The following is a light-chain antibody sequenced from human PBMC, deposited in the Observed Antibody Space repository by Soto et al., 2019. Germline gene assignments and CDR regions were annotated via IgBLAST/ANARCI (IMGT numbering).Light chain of an antibody. J-gene: IGKJ1*01. CDR2: KAS. Sequence: DIQMTQSPSTLSGSVGDRVTITCRASQTISSWLAWYQQKPGKAPKLLIYKASTLKSGVPSRFSGSGSGTEFTLTISSLQPDDFATYSCQHKNRYAEEFGQGTTVELK. CDR3: QHKNRYAEE. V-gene: IGKV1-5*03. CDR1: QTISSW.